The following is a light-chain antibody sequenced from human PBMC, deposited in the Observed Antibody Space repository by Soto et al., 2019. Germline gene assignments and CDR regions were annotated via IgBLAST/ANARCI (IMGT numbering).Light chain of an antibody. CDR2: VNG. CDR1: ASKFGVGFD. Sequence: QSVLTQPPSVSGAPGQRVTLSFPGVASKFGVGFDVTGYNHLPGTAPKLLVYVNGNRPSGVPDRFSGSKSGTSASLAITGLQAEDEADYYCQSYDSSLSGYVVFGGGTKLTVL. J-gene: IGLJ2*01. CDR3: QSYDSSLSGYVV. V-gene: IGLV1-40*01.